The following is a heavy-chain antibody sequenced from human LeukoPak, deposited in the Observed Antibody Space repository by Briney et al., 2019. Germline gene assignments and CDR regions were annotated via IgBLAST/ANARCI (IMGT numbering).Heavy chain of an antibody. CDR2: IYHSGST. D-gene: IGHD5-24*01. Sequence: SETLSLTCTVSGYSISSGYYWGWIRQPPGKGLEWIGSIYHSGSTYYNPSLKSRVTISVDTSKNQFSLKLSSVTAADTAVYYCASGDGYNLFDYWGQGTLVTVSS. CDR1: GYSISSGYY. J-gene: IGHJ4*02. V-gene: IGHV4-38-2*02. CDR3: ASGDGYNLFDY.